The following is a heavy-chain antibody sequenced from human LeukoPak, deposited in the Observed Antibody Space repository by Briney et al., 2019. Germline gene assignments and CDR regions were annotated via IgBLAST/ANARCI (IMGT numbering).Heavy chain of an antibody. CDR2: INPNSGGT. D-gene: IGHD2-2*01. CDR1: GYTFTGYY. J-gene: IGHJ5*02. V-gene: IGHV1-2*02. CDR3: ARVHCAYCDRTSSSWFDP. Sequence: ASVKVSCKASGYTFTGYYIHWVRQAPGQGLEWMGWINPNSGGTNYAQKFRGRVTMTRDTSITTAYMDLSRLRSDDTAVYYRARVHCAYCDRTSSSWFDPWGQGTLVTVSS.